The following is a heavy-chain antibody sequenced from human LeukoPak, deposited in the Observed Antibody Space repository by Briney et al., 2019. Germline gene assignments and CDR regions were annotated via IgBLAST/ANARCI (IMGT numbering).Heavy chain of an antibody. V-gene: IGHV1-18*01. Sequence: ASVKVSCKASGYTFTSYGISWVRQAPGQGLEWMGWISAYNGNTNYAQKLQGRVTITTDTSTSTAYMELRSLRSDDTAVYYCARGLQTDYLPSYYYYMDVWGKGTTVTVSS. CDR1: GYTFTSYG. CDR2: ISAYNGNT. J-gene: IGHJ6*03. CDR3: ARGLQTDYLPSYYYYMDV. D-gene: IGHD3-10*01.